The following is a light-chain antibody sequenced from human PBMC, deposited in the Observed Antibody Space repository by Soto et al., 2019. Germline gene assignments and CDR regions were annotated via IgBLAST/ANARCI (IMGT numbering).Light chain of an antibody. J-gene: IGLJ2*01. V-gene: IGLV1-40*01. CDR3: QSYDSSLSGVV. CDR1: SSNIGAGYD. CDR2: GNS. Sequence: QSVLTQPPSVSGAPGQRVTLSCTGSSSNIGAGYDVHWYQQLPGTAPKLLIYGNSNRPSGVPDRFSGSKSGTSVSLAIPGLQAEDEADYYCQSYDSSLSGVVFGGGTKVTVL.